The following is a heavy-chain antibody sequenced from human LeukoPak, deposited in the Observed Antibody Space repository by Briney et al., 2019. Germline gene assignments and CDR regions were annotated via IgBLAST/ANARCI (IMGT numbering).Heavy chain of an antibody. CDR3: ARVGAGYSYDEYYYYYMDV. J-gene: IGHJ6*03. D-gene: IGHD5-18*01. CDR2: IYHSGST. CDR1: GYSISSGYY. V-gene: IGHV4-38-2*02. Sequence: SETLSLTCTVSGYSISSGYYWGWIRQPPGKGLEWIGSIYHSGSTYYNPSLKSRVTISVDTSKNQFSLKLSSVTAADTVVYYCARVGAGYSYDEYYYYYMDVWGKGTTVTASS.